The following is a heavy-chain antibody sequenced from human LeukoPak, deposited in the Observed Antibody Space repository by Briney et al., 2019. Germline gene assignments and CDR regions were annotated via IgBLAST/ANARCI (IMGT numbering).Heavy chain of an antibody. Sequence: GASVKVSCKASGYTFTSYYMHWVRQAPGQGLEWMGGIIPIFGTANYAQKFQGRVTITADESTSTAYMELSSLRSEDTAVYYCARVGITGWDKRRGFDYWGQGTLVTVSS. D-gene: IGHD1-20*01. CDR2: IIPIFGTA. CDR1: GYTFTSYY. J-gene: IGHJ4*02. V-gene: IGHV1-69*13. CDR3: ARVGITGWDKRRGFDY.